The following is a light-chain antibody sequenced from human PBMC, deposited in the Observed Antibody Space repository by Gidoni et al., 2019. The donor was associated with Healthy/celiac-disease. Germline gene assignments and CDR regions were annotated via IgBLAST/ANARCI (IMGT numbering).Light chain of an antibody. CDR2: GAS. V-gene: IGKV3-15*01. J-gene: IGKJ3*01. Sequence: MSQVAATLSVSPGERATLSCRASQSVSSNLAWYQQKPGQAPRLLIYGASTRATGIPARFSGSGSGTEFPLTLSIMQLHYLAVCYCAHYHNLSFTFGPGTKVDIK. CDR1: QSVSSN. CDR3: AHYHNLSFT.